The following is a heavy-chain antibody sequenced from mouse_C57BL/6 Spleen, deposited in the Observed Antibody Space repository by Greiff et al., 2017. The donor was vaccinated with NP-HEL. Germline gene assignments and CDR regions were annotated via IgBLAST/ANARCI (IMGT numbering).Heavy chain of an antibody. Sequence: QVQLQQPGAELVKPGASVKMSCKASGFTFTSYWITWVKQTPGQGLEWIGDIYPGSGSTNYNEKFKSKDTLIVDTSSSTAYMQLSSLTSEEAAVYYGARGGDYGSGGYFDVWGTGTTVTVSS. D-gene: IGHD1-1*01. CDR3: ARGGDYGSGGYFDV. CDR2: IYPGSGST. J-gene: IGHJ1*03. V-gene: IGHV1-55*01. CDR1: GFTFTSYW.